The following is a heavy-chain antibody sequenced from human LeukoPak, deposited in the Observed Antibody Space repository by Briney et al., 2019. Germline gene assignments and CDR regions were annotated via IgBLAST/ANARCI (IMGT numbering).Heavy chain of an antibody. CDR1: GYTFTSYA. J-gene: IGHJ4*02. D-gene: IGHD3-10*01. CDR3: ASHDYYGSGSPFDY. CDR2: INTNTGNP. V-gene: IGHV7-4-1*02. Sequence: ASAKVSCKASGYTFTSYAMNSLRQATGQGLDWMGRINTNTGNPTYAQGFTGRFVFSLDTSVSTAYLQISSLKAEDTAVYYCASHDYYGSGSPFDYWGQGTLVTVSS.